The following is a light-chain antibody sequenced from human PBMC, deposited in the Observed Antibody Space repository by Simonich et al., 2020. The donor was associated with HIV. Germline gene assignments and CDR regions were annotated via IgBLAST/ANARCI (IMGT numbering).Light chain of an antibody. V-gene: IGKV1-12*01. J-gene: IGKJ2*01. CDR1: QGIATW. CDR3: QQYYSTPYT. Sequence: DIQMTQSPSSVSASVGDRVTLTCRASQGIATWLAWYQQKPGKAPKLLIYAASSLQSWVPSRFSGSGSGTDFTLTISSLQAEDVAVYYCQQYYSTPYTFGQGTKLEIK. CDR2: AAS.